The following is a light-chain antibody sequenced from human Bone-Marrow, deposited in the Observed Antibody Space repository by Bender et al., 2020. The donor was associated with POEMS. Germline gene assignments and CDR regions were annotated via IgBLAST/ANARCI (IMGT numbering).Light chain of an antibody. V-gene: IGLV2-8*01. CDR3: SSYAGSSTWV. CDR1: SSDVGDYTA. CDR2: EVT. J-gene: IGLJ3*02. Sequence: QSALTQPPSASGSPGQSVTISCTGTSSDVGDYTAVSWYQQHPGKAPKLMIYEVTKRPSGVPDRFSGSKSGNTASLTVSGLQAEDEADYYCSSYAGSSTWVFGGGTKLTVL.